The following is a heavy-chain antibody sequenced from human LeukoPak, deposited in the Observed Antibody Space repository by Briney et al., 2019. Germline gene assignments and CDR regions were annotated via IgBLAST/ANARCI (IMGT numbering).Heavy chain of an antibody. J-gene: IGHJ4*02. CDR1: GFTFSSYA. Sequence: GESLRLSCAASGFTFSSYAMHWVRQAPGKGLEWVAVISYDGSNKYYADSVKGRFTISRDNSKNTLYLQMNSLRAEDTAVYYCARDRAGYFDYWGQGTLVTVSS. CDR3: ARDRAGYFDY. CDR2: ISYDGSNK. V-gene: IGHV3-30-3*01. D-gene: IGHD6-19*01.